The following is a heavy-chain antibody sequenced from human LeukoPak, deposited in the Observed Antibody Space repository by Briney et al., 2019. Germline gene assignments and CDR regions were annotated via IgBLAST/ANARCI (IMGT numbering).Heavy chain of an antibody. D-gene: IGHD2-8*02. Sequence: ASVKVSCEASGYTFSSYCIHWVRQAPGQGLQWMGVINPSGSNSRYAEEFQGRVTMTRDTSTNTVNMELSSLRSNDTAVYYCSSPKSPYEGTGPHNWGQGTQVTVSS. J-gene: IGHJ4*02. CDR3: SSPKSPYEGTGPHN. CDR1: GYTFSSYC. V-gene: IGHV1-46*01. CDR2: INPSGSNS.